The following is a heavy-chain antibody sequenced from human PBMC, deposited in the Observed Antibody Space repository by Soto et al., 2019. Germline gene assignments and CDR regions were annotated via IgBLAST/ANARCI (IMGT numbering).Heavy chain of an antibody. CDR2: ISSTSIYI. CDR3: ATDQLSLLNYDY. D-gene: IGHD1-1*01. V-gene: IGHV3-21*01. Sequence: GAASGFTFSSYSMNWVRQAPGKGLEWVSTISSTSIYIYYADSVRGRFTISRDNAKNSLYLQMNSLRAEDTAIYYCATDQLSLLNYDYWGQGTLVTVSS. CDR1: GFTFSSYS. J-gene: IGHJ4*02.